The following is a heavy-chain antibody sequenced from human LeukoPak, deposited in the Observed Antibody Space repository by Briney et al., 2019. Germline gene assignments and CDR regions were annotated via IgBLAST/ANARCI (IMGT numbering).Heavy chain of an antibody. CDR2: INPNSGGT. CDR3: ARGPIGLLVGAIYYFDY. J-gene: IGHJ4*02. Sequence: GASVKVSCKASGHTFTGYYMHWVRQAPGQGLEWMGWINPNSGGTNYAQKFQGRVTMTRDTSISTAYMELSRLRSDDTAVYYCARGPIGLLVGAIYYFDYWGQGTLVTVSS. D-gene: IGHD1-26*01. CDR1: GHTFTGYY. V-gene: IGHV1-2*02.